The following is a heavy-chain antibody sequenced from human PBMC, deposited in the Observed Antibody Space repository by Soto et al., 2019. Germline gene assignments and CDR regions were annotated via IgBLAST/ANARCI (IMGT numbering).Heavy chain of an antibody. CDR2: MKRNPDGGTT. J-gene: IGHJ4*02. CDR3: ATVSLPLSRGVLDY. Sequence: GGALRLSCESSGLSFRDAWMSWVRQVPGKGGEWVGRMKRNPDGGTTEYATPVEGRFIISRDDSINTLYLHMSGLKTEPTALYFCATVSLPLSRGVLDYWGRGTLVPVSS. CDR1: GLSFRDAW. D-gene: IGHD3-10*01. V-gene: IGHV3-15*01.